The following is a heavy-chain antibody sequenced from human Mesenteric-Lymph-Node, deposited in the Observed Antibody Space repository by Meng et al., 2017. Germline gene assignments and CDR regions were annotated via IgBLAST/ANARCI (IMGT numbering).Heavy chain of an antibody. CDR2: IYTSGST. CDR1: GDSIGVYY. Sequence: GSLRLSCTVSGDSIGVYYWSWIRQPAGKGLEWIGHIYTSGSTNYNPSLKSRVTMSVDTSRNQFSLILRSVTAADTAIYYCARAWASGWYYFDFWGQGALVTVSS. CDR3: ARAWASGWYYFDF. V-gene: IGHV4-4*07. J-gene: IGHJ4*02. D-gene: IGHD6-19*01.